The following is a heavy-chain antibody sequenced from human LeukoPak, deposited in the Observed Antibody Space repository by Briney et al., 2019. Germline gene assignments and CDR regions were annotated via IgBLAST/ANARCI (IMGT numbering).Heavy chain of an antibody. D-gene: IGHD6-13*01. CDR1: GGTFSSYA. CDR3: ASRIAAAGTNDWFDP. V-gene: IGHV1-69*05. Sequence: SVKVSCKASGGTFSSYAISWVRQAPGQGLEWMGGIIPIFGTANYAQKFQGRVTITTDESTSTAYMELSSLRSEDTAVYYCASRIAAAGTNDWFDPWGQGTLVTVSS. J-gene: IGHJ5*02. CDR2: IIPIFGTA.